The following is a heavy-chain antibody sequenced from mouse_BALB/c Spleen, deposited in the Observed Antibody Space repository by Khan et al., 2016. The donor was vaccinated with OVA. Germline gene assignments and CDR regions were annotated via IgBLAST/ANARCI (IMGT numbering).Heavy chain of an antibody. CDR1: GFSLTSYG. CDR3: AKFTPDYYSMDY. J-gene: IGHJ4*01. CDR2: IWGDGST. D-gene: IGHD1-1*01. V-gene: IGHV2-3*01. Sequence: VKLEVSGPGLVAPSQSLSITCSISGFSLTSYGVNWVRQPPGKGLEWLGVIWGDGSTNYHSTLKSRLIITKDNSKRQVFLTLNSLQTDDTATYYCAKFTPDYYSMDYWGQGTSVTVSS.